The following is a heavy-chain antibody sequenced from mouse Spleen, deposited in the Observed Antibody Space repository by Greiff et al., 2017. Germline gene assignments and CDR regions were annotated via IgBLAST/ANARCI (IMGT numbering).Heavy chain of an antibody. D-gene: IGHD2-4*01. Sequence: VQLQQSGPELVKPGASVKISCKASGYSFTGYYMNWVKQSPEKSLEWIGEINPSTGGTTYNQKFKAKATLTVDKSSSTAYMQLKSLTSEDSAVYYCARFDYDGYFDVWGAGTTVTVSS. J-gene: IGHJ1*01. V-gene: IGHV1-42*01. CDR2: INPSTGGT. CDR3: ARFDYDGYFDV. CDR1: GYSFTGYY.